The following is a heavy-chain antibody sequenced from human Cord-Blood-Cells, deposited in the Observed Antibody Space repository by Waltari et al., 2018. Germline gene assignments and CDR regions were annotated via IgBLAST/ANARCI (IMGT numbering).Heavy chain of an antibody. CDR1: GGSFSGYY. CDR3: ARGHKVGTHGELETPNAFDI. V-gene: IGHV4-34*01. D-gene: IGHD1-1*01. J-gene: IGHJ3*02. Sequence: QVQLQQWGAGLLKPSETLSLTCAVYGGSFSGYYWSWIRQHPGKGLEWIGEINHSGSTNYNPSLKSRVTISVDTSKNQFSLKLSSVTAADTAVYYCARGHKVGTHGELETPNAFDIWGQGTMVTVSS. CDR2: INHSGST.